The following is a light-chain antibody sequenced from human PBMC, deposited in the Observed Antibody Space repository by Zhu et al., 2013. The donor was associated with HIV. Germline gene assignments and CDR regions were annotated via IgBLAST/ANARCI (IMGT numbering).Light chain of an antibody. Sequence: QSLLTQPPSVSAAPGQKVTISCSGSSSNIGSNYVSWYQQLPGAAPKVLIYDNNKRPSGIPDRFSGSKSGTSATLGITGLQTGDEADYYCGTWDSSLSAVVFGGGTKLTVL. CDR2: DNN. V-gene: IGLV1-51*01. J-gene: IGLJ2*01. CDR1: SSNIGSNY. CDR3: GTWDSSLSAVV.